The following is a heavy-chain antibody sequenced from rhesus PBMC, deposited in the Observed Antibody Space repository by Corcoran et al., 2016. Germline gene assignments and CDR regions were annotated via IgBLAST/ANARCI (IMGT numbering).Heavy chain of an antibody. J-gene: IGHJ5-1*01. Sequence: QVQLQESGPGLVKPLETLSLICAVSGGSISSIDWSWIRLAPGKGLEWIGYILDSCSNTHHTPSLNRRVTRSGSTSATRRSLDLSSVPAADTAVYSCARTSLGDWGPGVLVTVSS. CDR3: ARTSLGD. D-gene: IGHD7-45*01. CDR2: ILDSCSNT. V-gene: IGHV4S11*01. CDR1: GGSISSID.